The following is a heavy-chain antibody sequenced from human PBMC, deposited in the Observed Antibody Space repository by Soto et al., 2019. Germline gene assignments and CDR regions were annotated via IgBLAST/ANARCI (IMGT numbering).Heavy chain of an antibody. D-gene: IGHD2-15*01. CDR3: ARDLLGSFDV. CDR1: GYSFTSYG. Sequence: QVQLVQSGAVVKKPGASVKVSCKASGYSFTSYGIGWVRQAPGRGLEWMGWINTNNGNTNSAQRLQGRVTMTADTSTRTAYMELRSLSFDDTAVYYCARDLLGSFDVWGQGTMVTISS. J-gene: IGHJ3*01. CDR2: INTNNGNT. V-gene: IGHV1-18*01.